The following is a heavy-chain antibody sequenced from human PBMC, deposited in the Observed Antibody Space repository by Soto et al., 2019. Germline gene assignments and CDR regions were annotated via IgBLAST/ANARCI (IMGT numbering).Heavy chain of an antibody. CDR1: GFTFSSYA. V-gene: IGHV3-23*01. CDR3: AQLWFGELSSSDY. J-gene: IGHJ4*02. D-gene: IGHD3-10*01. Sequence: GGPLRLSCAASGFTFSSYAMSWVRQAPGKGLEWVSAISGSGGSTYYADSVKGRFTISRDNSKNTLYLQMNSLRAEDTAVYYCAQLWFGELSSSDYWGQGTLVTVSS. CDR2: ISGSGGST.